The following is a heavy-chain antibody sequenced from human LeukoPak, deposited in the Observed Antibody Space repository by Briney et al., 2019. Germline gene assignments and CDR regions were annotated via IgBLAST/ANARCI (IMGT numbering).Heavy chain of an antibody. Sequence: ASVKVSCKASLYTFTRYYLHCVRQSPGQGLEWMGWINPNSGDTNYAQNFQGRVTMTRDTAMSTAYMELSRLRSDDTDVYYCSRSGDAVLVPPSDDWGQGTLVTVSS. CDR1: LYTFTRYY. V-gene: IGHV1-2*02. J-gene: IGHJ4*02. CDR3: SRSGDAVLVPPSDD. D-gene: IGHD3-10*01. CDR2: INPNSGDT.